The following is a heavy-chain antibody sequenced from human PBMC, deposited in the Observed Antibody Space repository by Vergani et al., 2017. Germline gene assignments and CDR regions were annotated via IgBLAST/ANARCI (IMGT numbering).Heavy chain of an antibody. CDR3: ARGARRVLRYFDWLYYFDY. CDR2: ISSSSSTI. V-gene: IGHV3-21*01. D-gene: IGHD3-9*01. Sequence: EVQLVESGGGLVKPGGSLRLSCAASGFTFSSYSMNWVRQAPGKGLEWVSSISSSSSTIYYADSVKGRFTISRDNAKNSLYLQMNSLRAEDTAVYYCARGARRVLRYFDWLYYFDYWGQGTLVTVSS. J-gene: IGHJ4*02. CDR1: GFTFSSYS.